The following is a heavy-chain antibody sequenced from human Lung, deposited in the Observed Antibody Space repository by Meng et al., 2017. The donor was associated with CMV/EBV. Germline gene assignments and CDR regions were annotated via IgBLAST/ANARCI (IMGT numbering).Heavy chain of an antibody. CDR2: ISNSGSAK. CDR1: GFTFRSYS. V-gene: IGHV3-48*04. D-gene: IGHD3-22*01. J-gene: IGHJ4*02. CDR3: ARSLFDSNDPFDY. Sequence: GESLKISCTGTGFTFRSYSMSWVRQPPGKGLEWVSYISNSGSAKYYADSLRGRFTISRDNAKNSLYLQMNSLRADDTAVYYCARSLFDSNDPFDYWGQGTVVTFSS.